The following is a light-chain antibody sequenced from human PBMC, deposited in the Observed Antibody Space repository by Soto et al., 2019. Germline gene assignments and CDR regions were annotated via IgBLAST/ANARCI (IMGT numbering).Light chain of an antibody. CDR2: AS. CDR3: QQSYSIPIT. V-gene: IGKV1-39*01. J-gene: IGKJ5*01. Sequence: DIQMTQSPSSLSASVGDRVTITCRASQSIGTNLNWYQQRPGKAPKLLMYASRLQSGVPSRFSGSGSGTDFTLTISSLQPEDFATYYCQQSYSIPITFGQGTRLEIK. CDR1: QSIGTN.